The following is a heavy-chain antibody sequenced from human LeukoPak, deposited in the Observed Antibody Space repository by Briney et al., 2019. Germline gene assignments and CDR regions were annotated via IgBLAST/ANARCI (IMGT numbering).Heavy chain of an antibody. CDR3: ARVNDYYYGSGSYLAEDY. V-gene: IGHV3-30*04. J-gene: IGHJ4*02. Sequence: PGGSLRLSCAASGFTFSSYAMHWVRQAPGKGLEWVAAISYCGSNKYYADSVKGRFTISRDNSKNTLYLQMNSLRAEDTAVYYCARVNDYYYGSGSYLAEDYWGQGTLVTVSS. CDR2: ISYCGSNK. D-gene: IGHD3-10*01. CDR1: GFTFSSYA.